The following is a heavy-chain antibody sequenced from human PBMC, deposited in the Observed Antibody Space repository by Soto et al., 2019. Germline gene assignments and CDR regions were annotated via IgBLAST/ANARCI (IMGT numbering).Heavy chain of an antibody. V-gene: IGHV1-69*13. CDR3: ARAMDIVVVPAATEYGPFDY. CDR1: GGTFSSYA. J-gene: IGHJ4*02. CDR2: IIPIFGTA. D-gene: IGHD2-2*03. Sequence: SVKVSCKASGGTFSSYAISWVRQAPGQGLEWMGGIIPIFGTANYAQKFQGRVTITADESTSTAYMELSSLRSEDTAVYYCARAMDIVVVPAATEYGPFDYWGQGTLVTVSS.